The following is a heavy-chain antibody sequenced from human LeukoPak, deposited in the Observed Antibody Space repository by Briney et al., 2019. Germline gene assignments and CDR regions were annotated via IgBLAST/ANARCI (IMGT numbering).Heavy chain of an antibody. CDR3: ATDARGESSTGDLDY. CDR1: GYTLTELS. Sequence: ASVKVSCKVSGYTLTELSMHWVRQAPGKGLEWMGGFDPEDGETIYAQKFQGRVTMTEDTSTDTAYVELSSLRSEDTAVYYCATDARGESSTGDLDYWGQGTLVTVSS. V-gene: IGHV1-24*01. D-gene: IGHD3-16*02. J-gene: IGHJ4*02. CDR2: FDPEDGET.